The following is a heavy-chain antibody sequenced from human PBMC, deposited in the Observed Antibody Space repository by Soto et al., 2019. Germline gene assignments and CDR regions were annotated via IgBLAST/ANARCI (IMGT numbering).Heavy chain of an antibody. CDR3: ANGVYESTCGGVIVIPPHDD. D-gene: IGHD3-16*02. J-gene: IGHJ4*02. Sequence: GGSLRLSCAASGFTFSSYGMHWVRQAPGKGLEWVAVISYDGSNKYYADSVKGRFTISRDNSKNTLYLQMNSLRAEDTAVYYCANGVYESTCGGVIVIPPHDDWGQGTLVNVSS. CDR1: GFTFSSYG. V-gene: IGHV3-30*18. CDR2: ISYDGSNK.